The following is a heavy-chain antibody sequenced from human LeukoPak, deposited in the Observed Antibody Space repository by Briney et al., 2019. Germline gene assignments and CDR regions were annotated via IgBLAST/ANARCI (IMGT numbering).Heavy chain of an antibody. CDR2: IRYDGSNK. V-gene: IGHV3-30*02. CDR3: AKDAAAGTTPYYYYMDV. D-gene: IGHD6-13*01. Sequence: PGGSLRLSCAASGFTFSSYGMHWVREAPGRGLEWVAFIRYDGSNKYYADSVKGRFTISRDNSKNTLYLQMNSLRAEDTAVYYCAKDAAAGTTPYYYYMDVWGKGTTLTISS. J-gene: IGHJ6*03. CDR1: GFTFSSYG.